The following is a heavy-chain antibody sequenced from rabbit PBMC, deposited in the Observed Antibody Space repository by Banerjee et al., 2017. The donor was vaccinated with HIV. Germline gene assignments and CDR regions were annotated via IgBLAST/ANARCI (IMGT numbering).Heavy chain of an antibody. V-gene: IGHV1S45*01. CDR1: GFSFSDRDV. CDR3: ARDLIDAIGWNFSL. D-gene: IGHD6-1*01. Sequence: QEQLEESGGGLVKPEGSLTVTCKASGFSFSDRDVMCWVRQAPGKGLEWIACINTATGKSVYASWAKGRFTMSKTSSTTVTLQMTSLTVADTATYFCARDLIDAIGWNFSLWGPGTLVTVS. J-gene: IGHJ6*01. CDR2: INTATGKS.